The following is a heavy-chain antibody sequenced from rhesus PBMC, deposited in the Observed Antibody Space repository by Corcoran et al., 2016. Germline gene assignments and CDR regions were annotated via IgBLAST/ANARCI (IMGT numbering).Heavy chain of an antibody. CDR2: IYGRGTTS. Sequence: QVQLQESGPGLVKPLETLSLTRAVSGGLISSDSWSWIRTPPGKGREGIGYIYGRGTTSNYTPTHKIRGTLTEDTTKNQVSLKVSSVTAADTAVYDCARGPSNSWWDYWGQGVLVTVSS. CDR1: GGLISSDS. CDR3: ARGPSNSWWDY. D-gene: IGHD1-1*01. J-gene: IGHJ4*01. V-gene: IGHV4S11*01.